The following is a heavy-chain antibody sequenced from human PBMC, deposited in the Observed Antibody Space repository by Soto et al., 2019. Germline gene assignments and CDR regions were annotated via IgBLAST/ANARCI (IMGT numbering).Heavy chain of an antibody. J-gene: IGHJ3*02. V-gene: IGHV3-9*01. D-gene: IGHD6-19*01. CDR2: ISWNSGSI. CDR1: GFTFDDYA. Sequence: PGGSLRLSCAASGFTFDDYAMHWVRQAPGKGLEWVSGISWNSGSIGYADSVKGRFTISRDNAKNSLYLQMNSLRAEDTAVYYCARLGSRLVRGAFDIWGQGTMVTVSS. CDR3: ARLGSRLVRGAFDI.